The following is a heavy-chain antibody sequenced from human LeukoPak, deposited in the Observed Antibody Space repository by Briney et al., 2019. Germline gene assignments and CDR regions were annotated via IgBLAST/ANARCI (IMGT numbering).Heavy chain of an antibody. V-gene: IGHV4-61*03. CDR1: GDSVSNGNYY. CDR3: ARGRPRIMIFGVVTSNPIYYGMDV. CDR2: IYYTGKT. D-gene: IGHD3-3*01. J-gene: IGHJ6*02. Sequence: SETLSLTCTVSGDSVSNGNYYWSWLRQPPGKALEWIGYIYYTGKTYYNPSLEGRVTILVDTSRNHFSVKLSSVTAADTAVYYCARGRPRIMIFGVVTSNPIYYGMDVWGQGTTVTVSS.